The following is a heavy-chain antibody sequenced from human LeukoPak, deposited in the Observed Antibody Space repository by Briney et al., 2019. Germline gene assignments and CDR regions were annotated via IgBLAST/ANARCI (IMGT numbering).Heavy chain of an antibody. CDR1: GYTFTGYY. CDR2: INPNSGGT. D-gene: IGHD3-10*01. Sequence: ASVKVSCKASGYTFTGYYMHWVRQAPGQGLEWMGWINPNSGGTNYAQKFQGRVTMTRDTSISTAYMELSRLRSDGTAVYYCARDRITMVRGVISDAFDIWGQGTMVTVSS. CDR3: ARDRITMVRGVISDAFDI. J-gene: IGHJ3*02. V-gene: IGHV1-2*02.